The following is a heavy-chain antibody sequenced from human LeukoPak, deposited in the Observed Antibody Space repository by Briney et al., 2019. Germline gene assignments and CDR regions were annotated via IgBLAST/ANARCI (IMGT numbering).Heavy chain of an antibody. J-gene: IGHJ6*02. V-gene: IGHV3-23*01. CDR1: GFTFSSYA. CDR3: AKVGREDSSWYIYYYGMDV. CDR2: ISGSGGST. Sequence: HPGGSLRLSCAASGFTFSSYAMSWVRHAPGEGREWVLAISGSGGSTYYADSVKGRFTISRDNSKTTLYLQMNSLRAEDTAVYYCAKVGREDSSWYIYYYGMDVWGQGTTVTVSS. D-gene: IGHD6-13*01.